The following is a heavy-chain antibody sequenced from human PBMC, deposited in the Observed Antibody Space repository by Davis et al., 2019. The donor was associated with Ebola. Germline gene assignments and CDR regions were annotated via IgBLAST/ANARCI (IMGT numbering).Heavy chain of an antibody. D-gene: IGHD6-19*01. CDR3: ARGLVAGTDAFDI. Sequence: GESLKISCAASGFTFSDYYMSWIRQAPGKGLEWVSYISSSGSTIYYADSVKGRFTISRDSAKNSLYLQMNSLRAEDTAVYYCARGLVAGTDAFDIWGQGTMVTVSS. CDR1: GFTFSDYY. V-gene: IGHV3-11*01. J-gene: IGHJ3*02. CDR2: ISSSGSTI.